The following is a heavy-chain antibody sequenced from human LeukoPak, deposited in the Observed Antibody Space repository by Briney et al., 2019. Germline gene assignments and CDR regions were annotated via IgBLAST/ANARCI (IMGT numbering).Heavy chain of an antibody. CDR1: NGSTSSFY. D-gene: IGHD7-27*01. CDR3: ARHFGLGMFDS. Sequence: PSETLFLTCSVSNGSTSSFYWNWVRQPPGKGLEWIGYISYTGSTNYNPSLRSRVTLSIDTSRNQFSLKLRSVTAADTAVYYCARHFGLGMFDSWGQGTLVAVSS. V-gene: IGHV4-59*08. CDR2: ISYTGST. J-gene: IGHJ4*02.